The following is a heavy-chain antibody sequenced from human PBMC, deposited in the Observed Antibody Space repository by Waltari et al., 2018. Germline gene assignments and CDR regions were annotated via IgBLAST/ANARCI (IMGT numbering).Heavy chain of an antibody. CDR2: IHHDGDI. J-gene: IGHJ4*02. V-gene: IGHV4-59*08. CDR1: GASDRSYY. CDR3: ARLARGPWHLAL. Sequence: QVQLQESGPGLVKASETLSLTCTVSGASDRSYYWSWIRQPPGKRLEWLAYIHHDGDITATPPLNARGAIPGDTGKSQVALERISVPAADTAVYYWARLARGPWHLALWGQGTLVTVSS.